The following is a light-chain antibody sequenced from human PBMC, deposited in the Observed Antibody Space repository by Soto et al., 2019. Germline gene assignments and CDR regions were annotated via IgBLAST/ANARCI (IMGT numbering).Light chain of an antibody. CDR2: DAS. Sequence: DIQMTQSPSTLSASVGDRVTITCRASQSISGWLAWYQQKPGKAPELLIFDASNLKSGVSSRFSGSGSGTELTLTISSLQPDDFATYYCQQYNSYETFGQGTKVDIK. J-gene: IGKJ1*01. CDR3: QQYNSYET. V-gene: IGKV1-5*01. CDR1: QSISGW.